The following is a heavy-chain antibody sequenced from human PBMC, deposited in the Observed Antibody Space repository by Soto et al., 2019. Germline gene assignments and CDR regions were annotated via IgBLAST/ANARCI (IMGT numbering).Heavy chain of an antibody. J-gene: IGHJ6*02. V-gene: IGHV4-31*03. CDR1: GGSISSGGYY. D-gene: IGHD3-10*01. CDR3: ARDWRYYYGSGTSAGYYYYGMDV. CDR2: IYYSGST. Sequence: QVQLQESGPGLVKPSQTLSLTCTVSGGSISSGGYYWSWIRQHPGKGLEWIGYIYYSGSTYYNPSLKCRVTISVDTSKNQFSLKLSSVTAADTAVYYCARDWRYYYGSGTSAGYYYYGMDVWGQGTTVTVSS.